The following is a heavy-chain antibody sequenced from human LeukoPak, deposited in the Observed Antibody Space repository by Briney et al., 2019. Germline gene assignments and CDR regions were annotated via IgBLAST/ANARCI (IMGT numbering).Heavy chain of an antibody. Sequence: GGSLRLSCAASGFTFSNAWMSWVRQAPGKGLEWVSVIYSGGSTYYADSVKGRFTISRDNSKNTLYLQMNSLRAEDTAVYYCVTHGLYSSGWYSDYWGQGTLVTVSS. CDR2: IYSGGST. V-gene: IGHV3-53*01. CDR1: GFTFSNAW. J-gene: IGHJ4*02. CDR3: VTHGLYSSGWYSDY. D-gene: IGHD6-19*01.